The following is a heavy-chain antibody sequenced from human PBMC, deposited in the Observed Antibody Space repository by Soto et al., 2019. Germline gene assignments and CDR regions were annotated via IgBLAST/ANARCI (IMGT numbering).Heavy chain of an antibody. Sequence: QVQLVQSGAEVKKPGASVKVSCKASGYTFTSYYMHWVRQAPGQGLEWMGIINPSGGSTSYAQKFQDRVTMTRDRSTSTVYMELSSLRSEDTAVYYCDRVPYYCSSTSCYQCYYMDVWGKGTTVTVSS. D-gene: IGHD2-2*01. CDR1: GYTFTSYY. CDR2: INPSGGST. J-gene: IGHJ6*03. V-gene: IGHV1-46*03. CDR3: DRVPYYCSSTSCYQCYYMDV.